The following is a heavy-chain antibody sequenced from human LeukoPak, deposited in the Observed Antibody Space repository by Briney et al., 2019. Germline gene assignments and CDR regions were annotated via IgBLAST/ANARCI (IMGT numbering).Heavy chain of an antibody. CDR3: ARYGSGTSYITNYFDY. V-gene: IGHV3-48*02. CDR2: ISSDSRTI. Sequence: GGSLRLSCAVSGFTFSSYSMNWVRQAPGKGLEWVSYISSDSRTIYYAHSVKGRFTISRDNAKNSLYLQMKSLRDEDTAVYYCARYGSGTSYITNYFDYWGQGTLVTVFS. D-gene: IGHD3-10*01. J-gene: IGHJ4*02. CDR1: GFTFSSYS.